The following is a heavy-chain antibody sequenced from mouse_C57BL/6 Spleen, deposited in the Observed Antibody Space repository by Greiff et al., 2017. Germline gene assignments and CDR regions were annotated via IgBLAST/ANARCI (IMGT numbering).Heavy chain of an antibody. D-gene: IGHD2-13*01. Sequence: EVQLQQSGPELVKPGASVKIPCTASGYTFTNYNMAWVRQSHGKSLEWVGDINPNTGGTIYNHTFKGTATFTVDKSSSTAYMQLRSLTSEDTAVYYCARRGDYDAMDYWGQGTSVTVSS. CDR1: GYTFTNYN. CDR3: ARRGDYDAMDY. V-gene: IGHV1-18*01. CDR2: INPNTGGT. J-gene: IGHJ4*01.